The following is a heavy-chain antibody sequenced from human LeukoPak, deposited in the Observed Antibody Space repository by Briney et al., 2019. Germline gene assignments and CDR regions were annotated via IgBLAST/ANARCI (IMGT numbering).Heavy chain of an antibody. V-gene: IGHV1-2*02. Sequence: GASVKVSCKASGYTFTGYYLHWVRQAPGQGLEWMGWINPSSGGAKYAQNFQGRVSITTDTSISTAYMELSSLRSDDTAVYYCARSSPPTYYHFYYYMDVWGKGSTVTVSS. D-gene: IGHD6-13*01. CDR1: GYTFTGYY. CDR2: INPSSGGA. J-gene: IGHJ6*03. CDR3: ARSSPPTYYHFYYYMDV.